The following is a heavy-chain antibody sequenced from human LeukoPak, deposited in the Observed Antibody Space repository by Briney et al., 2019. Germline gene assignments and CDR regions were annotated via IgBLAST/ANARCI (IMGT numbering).Heavy chain of an antibody. Sequence: LSGGSLRLSCAASGFTFSRYWMSWVRQAPGKGLEWVANIKQDGSEKYYVDSVKGRFTISRDNAKNSLYLQMDSLRAEDTALYYCARDEGGAYIYFWGQGTLVTVSS. CDR2: IKQDGSEK. CDR3: ARDEGGAYIYF. J-gene: IGHJ4*02. V-gene: IGHV3-7*01. D-gene: IGHD1-26*01. CDR1: GFTFSRYW.